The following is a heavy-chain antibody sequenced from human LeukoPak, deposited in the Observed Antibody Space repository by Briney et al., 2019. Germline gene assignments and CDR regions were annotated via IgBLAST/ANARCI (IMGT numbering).Heavy chain of an antibody. CDR1: GYTFTSYY. CDR3: ARDRVIPPHAFDI. V-gene: IGHV1-2*02. CDR2: INPNSGVT. Sequence: ASVKVSCKASGYTFTSYYVHWVRQAPGQGLEWMGWINPNSGVTNYAQMFQGRLTMTRDTSISTAYMELSRLRSDDTAVYYCARDRVIPPHAFDIWGQGTMVTVSS. J-gene: IGHJ3*02. D-gene: IGHD2/OR15-2a*01.